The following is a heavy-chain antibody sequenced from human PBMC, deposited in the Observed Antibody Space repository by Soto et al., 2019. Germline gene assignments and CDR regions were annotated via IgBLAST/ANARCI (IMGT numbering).Heavy chain of an antibody. CDR1: GFTFSSYG. CDR2: IWYDGSNK. CDR3: ARGQVDDSSGGFDY. J-gene: IGHJ4*02. V-gene: IGHV3-33*01. D-gene: IGHD3-22*01. Sequence: QVQLVESGGGVVQPGRSLRLSCAASGFTFSSYGMHWVRQAPGKGLEWVAVIWYDGSNKYYADSVKGRFTISRDNSNNTLYLQMTSLGAEDTAVYYCARGQVDDSSGGFDYRGQGTLVTVSS.